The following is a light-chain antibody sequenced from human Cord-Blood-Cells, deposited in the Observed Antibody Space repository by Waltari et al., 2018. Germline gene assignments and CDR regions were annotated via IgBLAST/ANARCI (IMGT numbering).Light chain of an antibody. Sequence: DIQMTQSPSSLSASVGDRVTITCRASQGISNYLAWYQQKPGKVPKLLIYAASTLQSGGPSRFRGSGSGTECTLTISSLQPEDVATYYCQKYNSAPWTFGQGTKVEIK. J-gene: IGKJ1*01. V-gene: IGKV1-27*01. CDR2: AAS. CDR3: QKYNSAPWT. CDR1: QGISNY.